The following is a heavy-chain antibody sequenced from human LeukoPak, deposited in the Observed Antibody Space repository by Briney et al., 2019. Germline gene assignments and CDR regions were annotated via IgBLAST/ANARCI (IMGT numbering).Heavy chain of an antibody. V-gene: IGHV1-69*13. Sequence: SVKVSCKASGGTFSSFLITWVRQALGQGLEWMGGIIPIFGTVTYAQKFQGRVTITADESTSTAYMELSSPRSEDTAVYYCARQIRGWSADYWGQGTLVTVSS. D-gene: IGHD6-19*01. J-gene: IGHJ4*02. CDR3: ARQIRGWSADY. CDR2: IIPIFGTV. CDR1: GGTFSSFL.